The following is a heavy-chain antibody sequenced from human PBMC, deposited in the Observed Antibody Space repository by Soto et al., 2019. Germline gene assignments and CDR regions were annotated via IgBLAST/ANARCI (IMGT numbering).Heavy chain of an antibody. V-gene: IGHV3-30*18. CDR2: ISYDGSNK. CDR1: GFTFSSYG. Sequence: GGSLRLSCAASGFTFSSYGMHWVRQAPGKGLEWVAVISYDGSNKYYADSVKGRFTISRDNSKNTLYLQMNSLRAEDTAVYYCAKKGLGSLATYCSTGDCHYAFDIWGQGAMVTVS. D-gene: IGHD2-15*01. CDR3: AKKGLGSLATYCSTGDCHYAFDI. J-gene: IGHJ3*02.